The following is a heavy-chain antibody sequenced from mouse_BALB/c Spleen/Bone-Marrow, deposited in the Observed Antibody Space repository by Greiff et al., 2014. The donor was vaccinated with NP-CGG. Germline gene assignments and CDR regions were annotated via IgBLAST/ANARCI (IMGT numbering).Heavy chain of an antibody. CDR2: IWSGGST. Sequence: VKVVESGPGLVQPSQSLSITCTVSGFSLTSYGVHWVRQSPGKGLEWLGVIWSGGSTDYNAAFISRLSIGKDNSKSQVFFKMNSLQANDTAIYYCAGITTALAYWGQGTLVTVSA. CDR3: AGITTALAY. J-gene: IGHJ3*01. D-gene: IGHD1-2*01. V-gene: IGHV2-2*02. CDR1: GFSLTSYG.